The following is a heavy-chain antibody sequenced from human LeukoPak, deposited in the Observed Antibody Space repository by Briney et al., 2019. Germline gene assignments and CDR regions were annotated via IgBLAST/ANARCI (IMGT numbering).Heavy chain of an antibody. D-gene: IGHD4-11*01. Sequence: GGSLRLSCAASGFSFTEYNMNWVRQPPGEGLEWVSYISGSSYTIFYADSVKGRLTISRDNAKNSLYLHMNSLRAEDTAVYYCARAAYRQNYYSYYYMDVWGTGTTVTVSS. CDR2: ISGSSYTI. J-gene: IGHJ6*03. V-gene: IGHV3-48*01. CDR3: ARAAYRQNYYSYYYMDV. CDR1: GFSFTEYN.